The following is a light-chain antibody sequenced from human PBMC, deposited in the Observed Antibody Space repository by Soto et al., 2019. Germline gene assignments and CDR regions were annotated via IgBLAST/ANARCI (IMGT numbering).Light chain of an antibody. J-gene: IGLJ3*02. V-gene: IGLV2-14*01. CDR1: SSDVGDYNY. CDR2: DVS. CDR3: ASYTDSTIVM. Sequence: QSALTQPASVSGSPGQSITISCTGTSSDVGDYNYVSWYQQHPGKAPKLMIYDVSHRPSGVSSRFSGSKSGNTASLTISGLQAEDEADYYCASYTDSTIVMFGGGTKVTV.